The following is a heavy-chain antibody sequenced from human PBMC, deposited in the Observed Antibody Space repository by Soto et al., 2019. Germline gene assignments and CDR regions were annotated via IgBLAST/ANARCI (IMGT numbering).Heavy chain of an antibody. CDR1: GGSFSSYA. V-gene: IGHV1-69*13. D-gene: IGHD6-13*01. Sequence: SVKVSCEASGGSFSSYAISWVRQAPVQGLEWMGGIIPIVGTGNYAQNFQGRVTITADESTSTAYMELSSLRSEDTAMYYCARDLRAAGRPGMDVWGQGTTVTVSS. CDR2: IIPIVGTG. J-gene: IGHJ6*02. CDR3: ARDLRAAGRPGMDV.